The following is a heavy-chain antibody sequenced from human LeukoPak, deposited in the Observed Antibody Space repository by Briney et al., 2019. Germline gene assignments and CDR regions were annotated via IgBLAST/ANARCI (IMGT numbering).Heavy chain of an antibody. J-gene: IGHJ4*02. CDR1: GLTFSTYW. CDR3: TRSGYSSGFDY. V-gene: IGHV3-74*01. CDR2: INTDGSST. D-gene: IGHD6-19*01. Sequence: PGGSLRLSCAASGLTFSTYWMHWVRQAPGKGLVWVSHINTDGSSTNYADSVKGRFTTSRDNAKNTLYLQMNSLRDEDTAVYYCTRSGYSSGFDYWGQGTLVTVSS.